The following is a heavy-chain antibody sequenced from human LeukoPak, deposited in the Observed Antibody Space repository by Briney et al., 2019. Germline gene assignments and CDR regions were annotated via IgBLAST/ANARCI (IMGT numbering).Heavy chain of an antibody. D-gene: IGHD3-22*01. J-gene: IGHJ4*02. Sequence: GGSLRLSCAASGFTFSSYSMNWARQAPGKGLEWVSSISSSSSTIYYADSVKGRFTISRDNAKNSLYLQMNSLRAEDTAVYYCARDDYDSSGYPGWSDYWGQGTLVTVSS. CDR3: ARDDYDSSGYPGWSDY. CDR2: ISSSSSTI. V-gene: IGHV3-48*01. CDR1: GFTFSSYS.